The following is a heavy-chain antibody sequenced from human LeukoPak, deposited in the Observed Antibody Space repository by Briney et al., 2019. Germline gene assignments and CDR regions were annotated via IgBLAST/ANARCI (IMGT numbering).Heavy chain of an antibody. V-gene: IGHV3-66*01. D-gene: IGHD2-15*01. CDR3: ARESPHCSGVSCFFDY. Sequence: GGSLRLSCAVSGFTVSSNFMSWVRQAPWKGPEWVSVIYTSGITYYADYVRGRFTISRDNCKNTLYLQMDSLTAEDTAVYYCARESPHCSGVSCFFDYWGQGTLVTVSS. J-gene: IGHJ4*02. CDR2: IYTSGIT. CDR1: GFTVSSNF.